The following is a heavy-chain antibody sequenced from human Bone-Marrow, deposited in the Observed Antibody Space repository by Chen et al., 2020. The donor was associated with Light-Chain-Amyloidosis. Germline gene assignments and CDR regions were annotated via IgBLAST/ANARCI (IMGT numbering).Heavy chain of an antibody. Sequence: EVQLVESGGGLINPGGSLRLSCAASGFTFNNVWMSWVRQAPGKGLEWVGRIKSKTDGEPTDYAAPVKGRFTISRDDSTDTLYLQMDSLKTEDTAVYYCATGTPGGYYQYYYMDVWGQGTTVIVSS. D-gene: IGHD2-8*02. CDR3: ATGTPGGYYQYYYMDV. V-gene: IGHV3-15*01. CDR1: GFTFNNVW. J-gene: IGHJ6*03. CDR2: IKSKTDGEPT.